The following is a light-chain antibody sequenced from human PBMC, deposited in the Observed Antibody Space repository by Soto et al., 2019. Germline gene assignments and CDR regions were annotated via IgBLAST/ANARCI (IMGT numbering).Light chain of an antibody. CDR2: DAS. Sequence: EIVLTQSPGTLSLSPGERATLSCRASQSVSSSYLAWYQQKPGQAPRLLIYDASNRATGIPARFSGSGSGTDFTLTISSLEPEDVAVYYCKQRSNWPTGVTVGQGKRLEIK. J-gene: IGKJ5*01. V-gene: IGKV3D-20*02. CDR1: QSVSSSY. CDR3: KQRSNWPTGVT.